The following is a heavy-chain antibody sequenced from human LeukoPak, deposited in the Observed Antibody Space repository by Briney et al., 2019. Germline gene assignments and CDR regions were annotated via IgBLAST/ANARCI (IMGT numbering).Heavy chain of an antibody. J-gene: IGHJ4*02. Sequence: VSVKVSCKASGYTFIGYYLHRVRQAPGQGLEWMGWINPHNGDTNYAQKFQGRVTMTRDTSITTAYMGLSRLKSDDTAVYYCATVRDIVVGGGPYYFDYWGQGTLVTVSS. CDR2: INPHNGDT. V-gene: IGHV1-2*02. CDR1: GYTFIGYY. CDR3: ATVRDIVVGGGPYYFDY. D-gene: IGHD2-15*01.